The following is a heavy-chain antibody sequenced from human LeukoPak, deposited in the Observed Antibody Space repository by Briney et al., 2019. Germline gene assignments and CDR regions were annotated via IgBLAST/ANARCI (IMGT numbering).Heavy chain of an antibody. J-gene: IGHJ6*02. CDR3: ARGGSSSWYLATEYYYYGMDV. D-gene: IGHD6-13*01. CDR1: GFTFSSYW. Sequence: GSLRLSSAASGFTFSSYWMHWVRQAPGKGRVWVSPINSDGRSTRYAAYAKGRFTISRDNAKNTLYLQMISLRAEDTAVYYCARGGSSSWYLATEYYYYGMDVWGQGTTVTVSS. V-gene: IGHV3-74*01. CDR2: INSDGRST.